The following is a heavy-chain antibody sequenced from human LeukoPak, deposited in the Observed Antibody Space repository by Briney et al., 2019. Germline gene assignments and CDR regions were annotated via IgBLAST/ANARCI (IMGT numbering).Heavy chain of an antibody. CDR2: IYPGDSDT. CDR3: ARKQEFYYYDLDV. V-gene: IGHV5-51*01. J-gene: IGHJ6*02. CDR1: GYKFTSYW. Sequence: GESLQISCKGSGYKFTSYWIAWVRQMPGKGLEWMGIIYPGDSDTRYSPSFRGQVTISADKSVSTAYLQWSSLKASDTAMYYCARKQEFYYYDLDVWGQGTTVTVSS.